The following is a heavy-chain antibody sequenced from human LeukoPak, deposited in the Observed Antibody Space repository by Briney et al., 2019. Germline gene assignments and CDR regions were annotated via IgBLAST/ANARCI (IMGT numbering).Heavy chain of an antibody. CDR1: GFTFSSYG. CDR2: ISYDGSNK. CDR3: AKDQDDSSGFYYDHAFDI. D-gene: IGHD3-22*01. J-gene: IGHJ3*02. Sequence: GRSLRLSCAASGFTFSSYGMHWVRQAPGKGLEWVAVISYDGSNKYYADSVKGRFTISRDNSKNTLYLQMNSLRAEDTAVYYCAKDQDDSSGFYYDHAFDIWGQGTMVTVSS. V-gene: IGHV3-30*18.